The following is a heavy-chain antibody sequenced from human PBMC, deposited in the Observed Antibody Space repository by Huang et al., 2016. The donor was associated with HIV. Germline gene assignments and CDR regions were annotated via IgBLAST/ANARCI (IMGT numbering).Heavy chain of an antibody. CDR3: ATSTPDVGAGVLRSAFDI. CDR1: GYTVSELS. CDR2: CDPEEGET. Sequence: QVQLGESGAELKKPGASVRVSCKVPGYTVSELSLHWGRQAPEKGLEWMGGCDPEEGETIDAQRLQGRVTMTEDTSTDTAYMALSSLRPEDTAVYYCATSTPDVGAGVLRSAFDIWGQGTMVTVSS. V-gene: IGHV1-24*01. D-gene: IGHD2-15*01. J-gene: IGHJ3*02.